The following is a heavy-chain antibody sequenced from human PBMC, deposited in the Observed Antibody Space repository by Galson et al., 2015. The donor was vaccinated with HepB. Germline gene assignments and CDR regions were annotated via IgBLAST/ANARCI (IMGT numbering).Heavy chain of an antibody. D-gene: IGHD1-26*01. CDR2: MNPDSGNT. J-gene: IGHJ5*02. CDR3: ARVDGVGATP. V-gene: IGHV1-8*01. CDR1: GYTFTSYD. Sequence: SVKVSCKASGYTFTSYDINWVRQATGQGLEWMGWMNPDSGNTDYAQKFQGRVTMTRNTSINAACMELSSLRSEDTAVYYCARVDGVGATPWGQGTLVTVSS.